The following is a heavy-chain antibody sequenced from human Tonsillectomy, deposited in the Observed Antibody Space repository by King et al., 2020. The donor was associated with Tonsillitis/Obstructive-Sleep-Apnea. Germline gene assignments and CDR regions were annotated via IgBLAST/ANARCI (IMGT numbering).Heavy chain of an antibody. CDR3: THRTTVTSADAFDI. V-gene: IGHV3-15*01. J-gene: IGHJ3*02. CDR1: GFTFSNAW. Sequence: VQLVQSGGGLVKPGGSLRLSYAASGFTFSNAWMSWVRQAPGKGLEWGGRIKSKTDGGTTEYAAPVKGRFTISRDDSKNTLYLQMNSLKTEDTAVYYCTHRTTVTSADAFDIWGQGTMVTVSS. CDR2: IKSKTDGGTT. D-gene: IGHD4-17*01.